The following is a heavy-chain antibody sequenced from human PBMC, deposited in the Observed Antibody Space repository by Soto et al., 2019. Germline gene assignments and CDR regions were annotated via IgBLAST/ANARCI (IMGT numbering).Heavy chain of an antibody. CDR3: AKDTTIFGVVPFDY. CDR2: ISGTGSRT. J-gene: IGHJ4*02. D-gene: IGHD3-3*01. V-gene: IGHV3-23*01. CDR1: GFTFSKYA. Sequence: GGSLRLSCAASGFTFSKYAMSWVRQAPGKGLEWVSAISGTGSRTYHADSVKGRFTISRDNSRNRLYLQMNSLRAEDTAVYYCAKDTTIFGVVPFDYWGQGTLVTVSS.